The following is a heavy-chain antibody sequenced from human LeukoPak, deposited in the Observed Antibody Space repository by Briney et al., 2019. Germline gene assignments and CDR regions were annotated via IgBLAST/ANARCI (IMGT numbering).Heavy chain of an antibody. CDR1: GYTFTSYY. CDR2: INPSGGST. CDR3: ARVRGPWYSSGWPEATYYYYGMDV. V-gene: IGHV1-46*01. J-gene: IGHJ6*02. D-gene: IGHD6-19*01. Sequence: ASVKVSCTASGYTFTSYYMHWVRQAPGQGLEWMGIINPSGGSTSYAQKFQGRVTMTRDTSTSTVYMELSSLRSEDTAVYYCARVRGPWYSSGWPEATYYYYGMDVWGQGTTVTVSS.